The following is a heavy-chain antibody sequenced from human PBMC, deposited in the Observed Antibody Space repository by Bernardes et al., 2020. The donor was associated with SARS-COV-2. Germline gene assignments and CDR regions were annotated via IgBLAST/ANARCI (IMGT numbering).Heavy chain of an antibody. V-gene: IGHV3-21*01. J-gene: IGHJ6*02. D-gene: IGHD2-2*01. CDR1: GFTFSSYS. CDR3: ARGLEKLYCSSTSCSYYYYGMDV. Sequence: GGSLRLSCAASGFTFSSYSMNWVRQAPGKGLEWVSSISSCSSYIYYADSVKGRFTISRDNAKNSLYLQMNSLRAEDTAVYYCARGLEKLYCSSTSCSYYYYGMDVWGQGTTVTVSS. CDR2: ISSCSSYI.